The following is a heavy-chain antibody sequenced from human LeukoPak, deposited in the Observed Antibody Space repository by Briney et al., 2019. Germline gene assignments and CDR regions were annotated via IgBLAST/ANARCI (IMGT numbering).Heavy chain of an antibody. D-gene: IGHD3-16*01. Sequence: GGSLRLSCAASGFTFGTYWMHWVRQAPGKGLVWVSRLDSDGTDTAYADSVRGRFTISRDNAKNTLYLQMSSLRAEDTAVYYCARPRAYDSRDLDFWGQGTLVTVSS. CDR1: GFTFGTYW. CDR2: LDSDGTDT. V-gene: IGHV3-74*01. J-gene: IGHJ4*02. CDR3: ARPRAYDSRDLDF.